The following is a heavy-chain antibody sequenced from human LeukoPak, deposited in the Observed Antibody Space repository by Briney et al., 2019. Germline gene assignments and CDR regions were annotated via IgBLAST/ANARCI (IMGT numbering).Heavy chain of an antibody. CDR3: ARVSAHGSIQYWWDPFDY. V-gene: IGHV1-69*13. CDR1: GGTFSSYA. D-gene: IGHD2-8*02. Sequence: SVKVSCKASGGTFSSYAISWVRQAPGQGLEWMGGIIPIFGTANYAQKFQGRVTITADESTSTAYMELSSLRSEDTAVYYCARVSAHGSIQYWWDPFDYWGQGTLVTVSS. CDR2: IIPIFGTA. J-gene: IGHJ4*02.